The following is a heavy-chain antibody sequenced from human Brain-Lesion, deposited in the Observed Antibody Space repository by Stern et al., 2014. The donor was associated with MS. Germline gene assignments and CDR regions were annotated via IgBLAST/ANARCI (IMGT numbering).Heavy chain of an antibody. Sequence: EVQLVESGGGLVKPGGSLRLSCAASGFTFSSYTMNWVRQAPGKGLEWVSSINRGSDYIYYADSVKGRFTISRDNAKNSLYLQMNSRRAEDTALYYCARVETPLADFYYYYGMDVWGQGTTVTVSS. CDR2: INRGSDYI. CDR1: GFTFSSYT. J-gene: IGHJ6*02. CDR3: ARVETPLADFYYYYGMDV. D-gene: IGHD4-23*01. V-gene: IGHV3-21*01.